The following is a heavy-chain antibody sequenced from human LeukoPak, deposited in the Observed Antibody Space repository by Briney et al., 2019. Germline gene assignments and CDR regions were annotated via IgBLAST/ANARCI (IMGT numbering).Heavy chain of an antibody. CDR3: TRQGDIDVVPDLQGRFDY. D-gene: IGHD2-2*01. CDR1: GDSIRGSLYY. Sequence: SETLSLTCTVSGDSIRGSLYYWGWIRQPPGKGLEWVGGMSYTGSAYYNPSLKSRVTISVDTSMNQFSLRVTSVTAADTSVYYCTRQGDIDVVPDLQGRFDYWGQGALVTVS. CDR2: MSYTGSA. V-gene: IGHV4-39*01. J-gene: IGHJ4*02.